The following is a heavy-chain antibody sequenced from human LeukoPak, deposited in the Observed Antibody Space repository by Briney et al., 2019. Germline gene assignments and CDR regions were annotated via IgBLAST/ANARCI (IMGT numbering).Heavy chain of an antibody. J-gene: IGHJ4*02. CDR3: TRDRSRAEDD. V-gene: IGHV3-7*01. D-gene: IGHD1-14*01. CDR2: IHEGGSDK. Sequence: GGSLRLSCAASGFTFSGHWMSWVRQAPGKGREWVANIHEGGSDKYYVDSVKGRFTISRDNANNLLYLQMNSLRGEDTAVYYCTRDRSRAEDDWGQGTLVTVSS. CDR1: GFTFSGHW.